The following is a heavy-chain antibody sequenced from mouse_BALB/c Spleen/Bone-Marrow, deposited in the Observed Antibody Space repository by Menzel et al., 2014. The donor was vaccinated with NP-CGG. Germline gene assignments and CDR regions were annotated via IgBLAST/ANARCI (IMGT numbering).Heavy chain of an antibody. V-gene: IGHV5-17*02. D-gene: IGHD2-1*01. CDR3: ARYGNYFYAMDY. CDR2: ISSGSSTI. CDR1: GFTFXSFG. Sequence: EVQGVEYGGGLVQPGGSRKLSCAASGFTFXSFGMHWVRQAPEKGLEWVAYISSGSSTIYYADTVKGRFTISRDNPKNTLFLQMTSLRSEDTAMYYCARYGNYFYAMDYWGQGTSVTVSS. J-gene: IGHJ4*01.